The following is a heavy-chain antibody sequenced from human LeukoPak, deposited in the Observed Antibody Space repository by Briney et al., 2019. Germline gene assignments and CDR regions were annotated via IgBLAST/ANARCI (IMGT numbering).Heavy chain of an antibody. CDR3: AREFRGIIITPSYYFDS. Sequence: WASVKVSCKASGGTFSRYAISWVRQAPGQGLEWMGRIIPGLNTANYAQKFQGRVTIIADKSTSTAYLELSSLRSEDTAVYYCAREFRGIIITPSYYFDSWGQGTLVTVSS. J-gene: IGHJ4*02. CDR2: IIPGLNTA. D-gene: IGHD3-10*01. V-gene: IGHV1-69*04. CDR1: GGTFSRYA.